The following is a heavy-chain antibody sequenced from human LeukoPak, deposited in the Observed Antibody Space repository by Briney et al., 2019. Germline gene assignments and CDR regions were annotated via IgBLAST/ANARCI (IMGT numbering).Heavy chain of an antibody. CDR1: GFTFSSYA. J-gene: IGHJ3*02. Sequence: GGSLRLSCAASGFTFSSYAMHWVRQAPGKGLEWVAVISYDGSNKYYADSVKGRFTISRDNSKNTLYLQMNSLRAEDTAVYYCARVVVVPAAKPDAFDIWGQGTMVTVSS. CDR2: ISYDGSNK. D-gene: IGHD2-2*01. V-gene: IGHV3-30-3*01. CDR3: ARVVVVPAAKPDAFDI.